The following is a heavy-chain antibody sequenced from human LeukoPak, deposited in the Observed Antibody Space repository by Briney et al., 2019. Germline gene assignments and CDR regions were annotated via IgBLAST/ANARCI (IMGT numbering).Heavy chain of an antibody. D-gene: IGHD6-6*01. Sequence: TSETLSLTCTVSGGSISSYYWSWIRQPPGKGLEWIGYIYYSGSTNYNPSLKSRVTISVDTSKNQFSLRLSSVTAADTAVYYCARLGQLENFWGQGTLVTVSS. CDR2: IYYSGST. CDR1: GGSISSYY. V-gene: IGHV4-59*08. CDR3: ARLGQLENF. J-gene: IGHJ4*02.